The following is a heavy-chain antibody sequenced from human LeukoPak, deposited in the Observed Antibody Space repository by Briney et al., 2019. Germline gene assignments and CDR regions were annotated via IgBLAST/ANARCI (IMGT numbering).Heavy chain of an antibody. CDR1: GGSFSGYY. V-gene: IGHV4-34*01. J-gene: IGHJ4*02. Sequence: NASETLSLTCAVYGGSFSGYYWSWIRQPPGKGLEWIGEINHSGSTNYNPSLKSRLSISVDTSRNQFSLKLSSVTAADTAVYYCARRTALGPGDFWGQGTLVTVSS. CDR2: INHSGST. D-gene: IGHD1-1*01. CDR3: ARRTALGPGDF.